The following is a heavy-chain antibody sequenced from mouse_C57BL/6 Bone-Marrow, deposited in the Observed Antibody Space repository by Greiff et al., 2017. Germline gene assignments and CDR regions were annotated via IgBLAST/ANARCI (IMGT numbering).Heavy chain of an antibody. Sequence: VMLVESGAELARPGASVKLSCKASGYTFTSYGISWVKQRTGQGLEWIGEIYPRSGNTYYNEKFKGKATLTADKSSSTAYMELRSLTSEDSAVYFCARGDYYGSSYYAMDYWGQGTSVTVSS. J-gene: IGHJ4*01. CDR2: IYPRSGNT. D-gene: IGHD1-1*01. CDR3: ARGDYYGSSYYAMDY. V-gene: IGHV1-81*01. CDR1: GYTFTSYG.